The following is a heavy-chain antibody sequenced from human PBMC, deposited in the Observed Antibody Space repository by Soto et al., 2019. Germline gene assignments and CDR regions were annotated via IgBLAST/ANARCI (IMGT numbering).Heavy chain of an antibody. V-gene: IGHV1-46*01. CDR1: GDTFTDYY. J-gene: IGHJ4*02. D-gene: IGHD2-21*02. Sequence: QVQLVQSGAEVKKPGASVKVSCKASGDTFTDYYIHWVRQAPGQGLEWMGTVNPSGGHTTYAQHFLGRKTMTRDTSTSTLYMELTSLTSEDTAVYYCARGGHVVVVTAALDYWGQRTLVTVSS. CDR2: VNPSGGHT. CDR3: ARGGHVVVVTAALDY.